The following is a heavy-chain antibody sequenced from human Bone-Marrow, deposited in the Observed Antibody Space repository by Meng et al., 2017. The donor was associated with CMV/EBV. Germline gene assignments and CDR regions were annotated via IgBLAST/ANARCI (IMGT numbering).Heavy chain of an antibody. Sequence: ASVKVSCKASGFTFTDYGISWVRQAPGQGLEWMGWIISYTNYAQKFQDRVTLTTDTSTGTAYMELRSLRSDDTALYYCARQIVGGLEGYYFDSWGQGTQVTVSS. V-gene: IGHV1-18*01. J-gene: IGHJ4*02. CDR2: IISYT. CDR3: ARQIVGGLEGYYFDS. D-gene: IGHD1-26*01. CDR1: GFTFTDYG.